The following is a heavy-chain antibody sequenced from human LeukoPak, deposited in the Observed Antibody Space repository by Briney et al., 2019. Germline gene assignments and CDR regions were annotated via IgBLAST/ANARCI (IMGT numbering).Heavy chain of an antibody. CDR2: ISAYNGNT. V-gene: IGHV1-18*01. J-gene: IGHJ3*02. Sequence: ASVKVSCKASGYTFTSYGISWVRQAPGQGLEWMGWISAYNGNTNYAQKLQGRVTMTTDASTSTAYMERRSLSSDDTAVYYCARGSGPLWFGELYAFDIWGQGTMVTVSS. D-gene: IGHD3-10*01. CDR3: ARGSGPLWFGELYAFDI. CDR1: GYTFTSYG.